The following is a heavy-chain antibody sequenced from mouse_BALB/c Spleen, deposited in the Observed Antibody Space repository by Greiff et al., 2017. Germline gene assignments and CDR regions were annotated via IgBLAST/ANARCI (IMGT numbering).Heavy chain of an antibody. CDR1: GYTFSSYW. V-gene: IGHV1-9*01. CDR3: ASRRLGNYFDY. Sequence: QVQLQQSGAELMKPGASVKISCKATGYTFSSYWIEWVKQRPGHGLEWIGEILPGSGSTNYNEKFKGKATFTADTSSNTAYMQLSSLTSEDSAVYYCASRRLGNYFDYWGQGTTLTVSS. CDR2: ILPGSGST. J-gene: IGHJ2*01. D-gene: IGHD3-2*02.